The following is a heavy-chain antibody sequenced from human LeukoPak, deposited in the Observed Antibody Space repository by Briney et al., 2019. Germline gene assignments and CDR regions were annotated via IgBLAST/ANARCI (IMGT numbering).Heavy chain of an antibody. CDR1: GFTFSSYA. CDR2: ISWNSGSI. D-gene: IGHD6-6*01. CDR3: AKGAWQYSSSAHFDY. J-gene: IGHJ4*02. V-gene: IGHV3-9*03. Sequence: GGSLRLSCAASGFTFSSYAMSWVRQAPGKGLEWVSGISWNSGSIGYADSVKGRFTISRDNAKNSLYLQMNSLRAEDMALYYCAKGAWQYSSSAHFDYWGQGTLVAVSS.